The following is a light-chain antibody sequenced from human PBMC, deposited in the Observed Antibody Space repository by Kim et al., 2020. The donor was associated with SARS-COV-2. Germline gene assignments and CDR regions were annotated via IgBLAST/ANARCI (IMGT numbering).Light chain of an antibody. J-gene: IGLJ3*02. CDR2: EVN. V-gene: IGLV2-18*02. Sequence: QSALTQPPSVSGSPGQSVTISCTGTSSDIGSYNRVSWYQQPPGTAPKLMIYEVNTRPSGVPDRFSGSKSGNTASLTISGLQAEDEAHYYCSSYTTNNTWVFGGGTMLTVL. CDR1: SSDIGSYNR. CDR3: SSYTTNNTWV.